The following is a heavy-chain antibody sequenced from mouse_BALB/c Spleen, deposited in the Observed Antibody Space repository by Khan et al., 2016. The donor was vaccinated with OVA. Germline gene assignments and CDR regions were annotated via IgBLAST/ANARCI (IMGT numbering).Heavy chain of an antibody. CDR3: ARMARTIN. CDR2: INSNGGST. V-gene: IGHV5-6-3*01. Sequence: EVELVESGGGLVQPGGSLKLSCVASGFTFSSYGMSWVRQTPDKRLELVATINSNGGSTYYPDSVKGRITISIDNAKNTLYLQMSSLKSEDTAMYYCARMARTINWGQGTTLTVSS. CDR1: GFTFSSYG. J-gene: IGHJ2*01.